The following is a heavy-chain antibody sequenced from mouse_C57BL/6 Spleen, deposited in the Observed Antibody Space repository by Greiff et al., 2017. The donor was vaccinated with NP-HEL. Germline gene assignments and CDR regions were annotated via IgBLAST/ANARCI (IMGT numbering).Heavy chain of an antibody. J-gene: IGHJ2*01. CDR2: IYPSDSET. CDR1: GYTFTSYW. D-gene: IGHD2-3*01. Sequence: QVQLQQPGAELVRPGSSVKLSCKASGYTFTSYWMDWVKQRPGQGLEWIGNIYPSDSETHYNQKFKDKATLTVDKSSSTAYMQLSSLTSEDSAVYYCAREGYYLYYFDYWGQGTTLTVSS. CDR3: AREGYYLYYFDY. V-gene: IGHV1-61*01.